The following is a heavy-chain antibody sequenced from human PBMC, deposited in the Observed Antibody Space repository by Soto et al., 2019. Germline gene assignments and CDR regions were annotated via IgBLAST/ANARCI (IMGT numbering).Heavy chain of an antibody. CDR3: AKVGSYYDILTGQRTNGAPYYFDY. V-gene: IGHV3-23*01. CDR2: ISGIGGIT. J-gene: IGHJ4*02. CDR1: GFTFSSYA. D-gene: IGHD3-9*01. Sequence: GGSLRLSCAASGFTFSSYAMSWVRQAPGKGLEWVSAISGIGGITYYADSVKGRFTISRDNSKNTLYLQMNSLRAEDTALYYCAKVGSYYDILTGQRTNGAPYYFDYWGQGTLVTVSS.